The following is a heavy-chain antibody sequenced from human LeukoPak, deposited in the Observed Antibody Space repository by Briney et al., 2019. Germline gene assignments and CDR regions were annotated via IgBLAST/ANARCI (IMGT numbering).Heavy chain of an antibody. CDR3: AREGSLRFLEWLSFYYYYMDV. CDR1: GGSISSGSYY. D-gene: IGHD3-3*01. V-gene: IGHV4-61*02. CDR2: IYTSGST. Sequence: PSQTLSLTCTVSGGSISSGSYYWSWIRQPAGKGLEWIGRIYTSGSTNYNPSLKSRVTISVDTSKNQFSLKLSSVTAADTAVYYCAREGSLRFLEWLSFYYYYMDVWGQGTLVTVSS. J-gene: IGHJ6*03.